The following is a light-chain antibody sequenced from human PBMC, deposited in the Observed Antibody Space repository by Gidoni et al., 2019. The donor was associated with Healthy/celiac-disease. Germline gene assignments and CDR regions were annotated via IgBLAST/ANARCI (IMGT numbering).Light chain of an antibody. V-gene: IGLV2-8*01. Sequence: QSALTQPPSASGSPGQSVTFSCTGTSSDVGGYNYVSWYQQHPGKAPKLMIYRVSKRPSGVPDRFSGSKSGNTASLTVSGLQAEDEADYYCSSYAGSNNLVFGGGTKLXV. CDR1: SSDVGGYNY. CDR3: SSYAGSNNLV. CDR2: RVS. J-gene: IGLJ2*01.